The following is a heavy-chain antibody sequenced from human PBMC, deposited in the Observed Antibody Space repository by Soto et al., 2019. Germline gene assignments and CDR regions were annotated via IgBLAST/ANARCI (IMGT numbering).Heavy chain of an antibody. V-gene: IGHV4-59*01. CDR2: IYYSGST. J-gene: IGHJ5*02. D-gene: IGHD1-1*01. CDR1: GGSISSYY. Sequence: QVQLQESDPGLVKPSETLSLTCTVSGGSISSYYWSWIRQPPGKGLEWIGYIYYSGSTNYNPSLNSRVTISVDTSKNQFSLKLSSVTAADTAVYYCARVDGTYVGQDWFDPWGQGTLVTVSS. CDR3: ARVDGTYVGQDWFDP.